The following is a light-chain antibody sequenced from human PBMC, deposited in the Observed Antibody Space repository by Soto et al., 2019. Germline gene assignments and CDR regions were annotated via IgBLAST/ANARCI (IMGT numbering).Light chain of an antibody. Sequence: QSVLTQPPSVSGAPGQRVAISCTGSSANIGAEYDVHWYQQLPGTAPKRLIYGDNNRPSGVPDRFSGSKSGTSASLAITGLQPEDEADYYCQSYASSLTTFVFGTATKLTVL. CDR1: SANIGAEYD. V-gene: IGLV1-40*01. J-gene: IGLJ1*01. CDR2: GDN. CDR3: QSYASSLTTFV.